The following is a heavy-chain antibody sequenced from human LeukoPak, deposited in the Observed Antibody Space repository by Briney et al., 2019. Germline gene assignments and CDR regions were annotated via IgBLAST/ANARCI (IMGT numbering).Heavy chain of an antibody. CDR2: IKQDGSEE. Sequence: GGSLRLSCAVSRFSLSSYWMNWVRQAPGKGLEWVANIKQDGSEEHYVDSVKGRFTISRDNAKNSLYLQMNSLRGEDTAVYYCVAGSGGYWGQGTLVTVSS. CDR1: RFSLSSYW. J-gene: IGHJ4*02. CDR3: VAGSGGY. D-gene: IGHD3-10*01. V-gene: IGHV3-7*01.